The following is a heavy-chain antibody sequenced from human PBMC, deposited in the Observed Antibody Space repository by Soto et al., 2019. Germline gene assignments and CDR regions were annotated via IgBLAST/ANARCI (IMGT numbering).Heavy chain of an antibody. V-gene: IGHV4-31*11. J-gene: IGHJ4*02. CDR2: VSHSGST. D-gene: IGHD5-18*01. Sequence: SETLSLTCAVSGGSISSAAYYWSWIRQHPGKGLEWIGYVSHSGSTYYNPSLKSRVIISVDTSKNQFSLSLTSVTAADTAVYYCAREYTYGSNFFDCWGQGALVTVSS. CDR1: GGSISSAAYY. CDR3: AREYTYGSNFFDC.